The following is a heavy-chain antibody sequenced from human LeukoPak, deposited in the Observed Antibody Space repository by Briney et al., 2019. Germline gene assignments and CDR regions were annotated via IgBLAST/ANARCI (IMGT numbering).Heavy chain of an antibody. CDR2: IYSGGTT. J-gene: IGHJ4*02. CDR1: GFTVSTNC. Sequence: WGSLRLSCAASGFTVSTNCMTWVRQAPGKGLEWVSTIYSGGTTYYADSVMGRFTISRHNSRNTLYLQMNSLRAEDTAVYYCARVDTVMAIYFDLWGQGTL. CDR3: ARVDTVMAIYFDL. D-gene: IGHD5-18*01. V-gene: IGHV3-53*04.